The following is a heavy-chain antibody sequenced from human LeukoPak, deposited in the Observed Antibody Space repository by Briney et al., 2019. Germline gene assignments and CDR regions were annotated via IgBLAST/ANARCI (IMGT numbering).Heavy chain of an antibody. V-gene: IGHV1-69*04. Sequence: GASVKVSCKASGGTFSSYAISWVRQAPGQGLEWMGRIIPILGIANYAQKFQGRVTITADKSTSTAYMELSSPRSDDTAVYYCARDLGIAAAGISLPDYWGQGTLVTVSS. CDR1: GGTFSSYA. CDR3: ARDLGIAAAGISLPDY. J-gene: IGHJ4*02. D-gene: IGHD6-13*01. CDR2: IIPILGIA.